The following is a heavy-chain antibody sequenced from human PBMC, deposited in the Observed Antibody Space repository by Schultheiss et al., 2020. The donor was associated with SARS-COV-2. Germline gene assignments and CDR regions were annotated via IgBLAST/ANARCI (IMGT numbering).Heavy chain of an antibody. CDR3: ARGVVGATTYFDAFDI. J-gene: IGHJ3*02. D-gene: IGHD1-26*01. CDR1: GFTFSSYG. CDR2: ISSSSSYI. Sequence: GGSLRLSCAASGFTFSSYGMSWVRQAPGKGLEWVSSISSSSSYIYYADSVKGRFTISRDNAKNSLYLQMNSLRAEDTAVYYCARGVVGATTYFDAFDIWGQGTMVTVSS. V-gene: IGHV3-21*01.